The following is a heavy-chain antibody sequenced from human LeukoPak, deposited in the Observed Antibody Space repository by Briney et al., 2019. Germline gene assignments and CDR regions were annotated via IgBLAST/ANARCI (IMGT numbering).Heavy chain of an antibody. D-gene: IGHD3-3*01. CDR1: GGSFSGYY. CDR3: ANTNYDFWSGYGAHYFDY. J-gene: IGHJ4*02. CDR2: INHSGST. Sequence: PSETLSLTCAVYGGSFSGYYWSWIRQPPGKGLEWIGEINHSGSTNYNPSLKSRVTISVDTSKNQFSLKLSSVTAADTAVYYCANTNYDFWSGYGAHYFDYWGQGTLVTVSS. V-gene: IGHV4-34*01.